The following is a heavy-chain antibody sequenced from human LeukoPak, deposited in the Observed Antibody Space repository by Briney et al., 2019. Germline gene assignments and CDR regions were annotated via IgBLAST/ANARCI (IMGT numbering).Heavy chain of an antibody. CDR2: MNPNSGNT. J-gene: IGHJ4*02. D-gene: IGHD3-10*01. CDR1: GYTFTGYY. CDR3: ARGGFVDRYYYGSGAVDY. V-gene: IGHV1-8*02. Sequence: GASVKVSCKASGYTFTGYYMHWVRQATGQGLEWMGWMNPNSGNTGYAQKFQGRVTMTRNTSISTAYMELSSLRSEDTAVYYCARGGFVDRYYYGSGAVDYWGQGTLVTVSS.